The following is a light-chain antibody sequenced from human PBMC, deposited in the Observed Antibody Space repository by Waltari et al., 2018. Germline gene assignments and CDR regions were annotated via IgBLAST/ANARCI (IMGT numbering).Light chain of an antibody. Sequence: DIDMTQSPDSLAVSLGERATISCKSSQSVFHTNNKNYLAWYQQKPGQPPRLLFYWASTRESGVPDRFSGSGSGTDFTLAISSLQAEDVAIYFCQQYYSSPLTFGGGTKVEIK. CDR3: QQYYSSPLT. J-gene: IGKJ4*01. V-gene: IGKV4-1*01. CDR1: QSVFHTNNKNY. CDR2: WAS.